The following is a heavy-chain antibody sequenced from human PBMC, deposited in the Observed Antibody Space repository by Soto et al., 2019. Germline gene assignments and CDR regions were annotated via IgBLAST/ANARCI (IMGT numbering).Heavy chain of an antibody. D-gene: IGHD6-13*01. V-gene: IGHV2-5*02. CDR3: AHRRSIAAAGTGALDI. Sequence: QITLKESGPTLVKPTQTLTLTCTFSGFSLGTSGVGMAWIRQPPGKALEWLALIYWDDDKRYSPSLKSRLTIPKDTSKNQVVITMTNLDPVDTATYYCAHRRSIAAAGTGALDIWGQGTMVTVSS. CDR2: IYWDDDK. J-gene: IGHJ3*02. CDR1: GFSLGTSGVG.